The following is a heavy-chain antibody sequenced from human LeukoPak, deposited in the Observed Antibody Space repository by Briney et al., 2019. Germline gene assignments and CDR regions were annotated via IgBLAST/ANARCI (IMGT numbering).Heavy chain of an antibody. Sequence: SETLSLTCAVYGGSFRGYYWSWIRQPPGKGLEWIGEINHSGSTNYNPSLKSRVTISVDTSKNQFSLKLSSVTAADTAVYYCARVHYYDSSGYPLFDYWGQGTLVTVSS. J-gene: IGHJ4*02. CDR2: INHSGST. CDR3: ARVHYYDSSGYPLFDY. CDR1: GGSFRGYY. D-gene: IGHD3-22*01. V-gene: IGHV4-34*01.